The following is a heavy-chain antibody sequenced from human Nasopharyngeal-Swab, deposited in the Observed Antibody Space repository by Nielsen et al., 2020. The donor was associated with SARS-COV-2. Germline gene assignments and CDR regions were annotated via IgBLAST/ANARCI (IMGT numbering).Heavy chain of an antibody. CDR2: INAGNGNT. D-gene: IGHD4-17*01. Sequence: AAVKVSCKASGYTFTSYTMHWVRQAPGQRLEGMGWINAGNGNTKYSQKFQGRVTITRDTSASTAYMELSSLTPEDTAVYYCAREPLRYNWFDPWGQGTLVTVSS. CDR1: GYTFTSYT. V-gene: IGHV1-3*01. J-gene: IGHJ5*02. CDR3: AREPLRYNWFDP.